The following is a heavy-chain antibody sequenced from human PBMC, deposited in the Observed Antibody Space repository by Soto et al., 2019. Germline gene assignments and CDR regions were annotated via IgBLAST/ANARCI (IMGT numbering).Heavy chain of an antibody. CDR2: IACYGSNK. CDR1: GFNVTSYA. D-gene: IGHD3-3*01. J-gene: IGHJ6*01. CDR3: ARAVENFWSGYPIPSLGYYYYYGMDV. Sequence: PVRSLRLSGAPSGFNVTSYAMYWVRQAPVTGLERVVFIACYGSNKYYADSVKRRFTISRDNSKNTLYLQMNSLRAEDTAVNYCARAVENFWSGYPIPSLGYYYYYGMDVWGQGTTLSVPS. V-gene: IGHV3-30-3*01.